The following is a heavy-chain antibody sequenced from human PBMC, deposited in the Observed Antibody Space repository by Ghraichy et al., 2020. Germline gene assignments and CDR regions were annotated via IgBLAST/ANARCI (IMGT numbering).Heavy chain of an antibody. CDR1: GFTFIAYT. CDR3: ARASPRGDYYNYFGLDV. J-gene: IGHJ6*02. V-gene: IGHV3-21*06. Sequence: GESLNISCAASGFTFIAYTMDWVRQAPGKGLEWVSSISSESGYIYIADSLKGRFTISRDNARNSVYLHMNSLRADDTAVYYCARASPRGDYYNYFGLDVWGQGTTVTVSS. CDR2: ISSESGYI.